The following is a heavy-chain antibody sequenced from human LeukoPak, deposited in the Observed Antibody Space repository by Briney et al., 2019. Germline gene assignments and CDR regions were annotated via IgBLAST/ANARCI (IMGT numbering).Heavy chain of an antibody. CDR3: ARGQGHCSGGTCYSKWVDC. CDR1: GVSISNYF. Sequence: SGTLSLTCTVSGVSISNYFWSWIRQPAGKGLEWIGRIYTSGTTNYNPSLKSRVTMSVDTSKNQLSLRLRSVTAADTAVYYCARGQGHCSGGTCYSKWVDCWGQGTLVTVSS. V-gene: IGHV4-4*07. J-gene: IGHJ4*02. D-gene: IGHD2-15*01. CDR2: IYTSGTT.